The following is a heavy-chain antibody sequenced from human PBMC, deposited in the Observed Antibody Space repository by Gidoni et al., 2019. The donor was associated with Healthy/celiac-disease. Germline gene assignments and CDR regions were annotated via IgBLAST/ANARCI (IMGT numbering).Heavy chain of an antibody. D-gene: IGHD3-3*01. Sequence: QVQLQESGPGLVKPSETLSLTCAVSGYSISSGYYRGWIRQPPGKGLEWIGSIYRSGSTYYNPSLKSRVTISVDTSKNQFSLKLSSVTAADTAVYYCARHVRYDFWSGWGWFDPWGQGTLVTVSS. J-gene: IGHJ5*02. CDR3: ARHVRYDFWSGWGWFDP. CDR1: GYSISSGYY. CDR2: IYRSGST. V-gene: IGHV4-38-2*01.